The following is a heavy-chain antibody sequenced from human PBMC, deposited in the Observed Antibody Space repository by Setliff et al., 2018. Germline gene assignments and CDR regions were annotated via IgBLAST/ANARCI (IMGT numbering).Heavy chain of an antibody. CDR1: GYTFTDFY. CDR3: ARGGSIYDHVWGSYRFVDS. V-gene: IGHV1-2*02. Sequence: ASVKVSCKTSGYTFTDFYIQWVRQAPGQGLEWMGWINPYTGDTDYAPKFQGRVTVTSDTSVTTAYMDLTRLTSDDTAVYYCARGGSIYDHVWGSYRFVDSWGQGTLVTVSS. D-gene: IGHD3-16*02. CDR2: INPYTGDT. J-gene: IGHJ4*02.